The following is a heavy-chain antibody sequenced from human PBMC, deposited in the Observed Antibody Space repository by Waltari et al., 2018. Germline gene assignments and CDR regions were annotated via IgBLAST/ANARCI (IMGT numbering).Heavy chain of an antibody. V-gene: IGHV3-21*01. CDR1: GFTFSSYS. CDR3: APLTILKE. D-gene: IGHD3-9*01. CDR2: ISDRRSYI. J-gene: IGHJ6*02. Sequence: EVQLVESGGGLVKPGGSLRLSCAASGFTFSSYSMNWVRHAPGKGLEWVSSISDRRSYIYYADSVKGRFTISRDNAKNSLYRQMNSLRAEDTAVYYCAPLTILKEWGQGTTVTVSS.